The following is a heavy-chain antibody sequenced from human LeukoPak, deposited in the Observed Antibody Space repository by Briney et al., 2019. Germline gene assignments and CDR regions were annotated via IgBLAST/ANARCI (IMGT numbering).Heavy chain of an antibody. CDR1: GGSISSYY. Sequence: SETLSLTCTVSGGSISSYYWSWIRQPPGKGLDWIGYIYTSGSTNYNPSLKSRVTISVDTSKNQFSLKLSSVTAADTAVYYCARSRVATAFDYWGQGTLVTVSS. CDR3: ARSRVATAFDY. V-gene: IGHV4-4*09. D-gene: IGHD5-18*01. CDR2: IYTSGST. J-gene: IGHJ4*02.